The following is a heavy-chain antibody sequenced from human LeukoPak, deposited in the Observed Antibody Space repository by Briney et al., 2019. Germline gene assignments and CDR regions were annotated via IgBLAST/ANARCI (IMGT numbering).Heavy chain of an antibody. CDR2: ISSSSSYI. V-gene: IGHV3-21*01. Sequence: GGSLRLSCAASGFTFDDYAMNWVRQAPGKGLEWVSSISSSSSYIYYADSVKGRFTISRDNAKNSLYLQMNSLRAEDTAVYYCATDDFWSGYHGLVDVRGKGTTVTVSS. CDR3: ATDDFWSGYHGLVDV. D-gene: IGHD3-3*01. CDR1: GFTFDDYA. J-gene: IGHJ6*04.